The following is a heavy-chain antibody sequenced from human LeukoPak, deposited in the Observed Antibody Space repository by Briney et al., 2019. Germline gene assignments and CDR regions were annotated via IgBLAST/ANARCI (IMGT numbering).Heavy chain of an antibody. J-gene: IGHJ4*02. D-gene: IGHD3-10*01. CDR3: ARDYYGSGSYDY. V-gene: IGHV4-38-2*02. CDR1: GYSISSGYY. CDR2: IYHSGST. Sequence: XCAVSGYSISSGYYWGWIRQPPGKGLEWIGSIYHSGSTYCNPSLKSRVTISVDTSKNQFSLKLSSVTAADTAVYYCARDYYGSGSYDYWGQGTLVTVSS.